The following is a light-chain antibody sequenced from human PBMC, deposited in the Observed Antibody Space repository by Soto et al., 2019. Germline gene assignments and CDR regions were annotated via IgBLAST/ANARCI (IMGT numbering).Light chain of an antibody. CDR2: DAS. CDR1: QSISSY. V-gene: IGKV3-11*01. Sequence: EVVLTQSPDTLSLPPGESATLSCRASQSISSYLAWYQQKPGQAPRLLSYDASSRATGIPARFSGSGSGTDLTLTISSLEPEDFAVYYCQQLTDWPPQWTFGQGTQGEIK. J-gene: IGKJ1*01. CDR3: QQLTDWPPQWT.